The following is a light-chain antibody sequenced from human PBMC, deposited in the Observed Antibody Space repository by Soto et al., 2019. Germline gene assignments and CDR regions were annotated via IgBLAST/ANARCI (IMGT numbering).Light chain of an antibody. CDR3: QQYDGY. CDR1: QNINRW. CDR2: DAS. Sequence: DIQMTQSPSTLAASVGDRVTITCQASQNINRWLAWYQQKPGKAPKVLIYDASSLESGVPSRFSGSGSGTEFTLTITSLQPDDFATYYCQQYDGYLGPGTKVDFK. J-gene: IGKJ3*01. V-gene: IGKV1-5*01.